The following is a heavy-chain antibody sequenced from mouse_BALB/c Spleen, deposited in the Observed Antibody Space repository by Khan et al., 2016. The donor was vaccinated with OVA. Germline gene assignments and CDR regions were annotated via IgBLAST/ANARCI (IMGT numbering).Heavy chain of an antibody. CDR1: GYTFTSYT. Sequence: VQLQESGAELARPGASVKMSCKASGYTFTSYTIHWIKLRPGQGLEWIGYINPSNGYTNYNQKFKDKATLTADKYSTTAYMQLSSLTSDDSAVYNCVRVEAYDRNYGWFAYWGQGTLVTVSA. CDR3: VRVEAYDRNYGWFAY. D-gene: IGHD2-5*01. CDR2: INPSNGYT. V-gene: IGHV1-4*01. J-gene: IGHJ3*01.